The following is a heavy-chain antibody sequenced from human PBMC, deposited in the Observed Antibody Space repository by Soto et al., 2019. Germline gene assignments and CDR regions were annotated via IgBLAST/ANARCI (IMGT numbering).Heavy chain of an antibody. J-gene: IGHJ6*02. V-gene: IGHV3-30*18. Sequence: PGGSLRLSCAASGFTFSSYGMHWVRQAPGKGLEWVAVISYDGSNKYYADSVKGRFTISRDNSKNTLYLQMNSLRAEDTAVYYCAKDRGYCSSTSCLRYYYYGMDVWGQGTTVTVSS. D-gene: IGHD2-2*01. CDR2: ISYDGSNK. CDR1: GFTFSSYG. CDR3: AKDRGYCSSTSCLRYYYYGMDV.